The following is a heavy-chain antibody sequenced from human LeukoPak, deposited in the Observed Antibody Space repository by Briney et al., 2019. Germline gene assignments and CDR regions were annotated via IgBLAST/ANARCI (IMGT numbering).Heavy chain of an antibody. CDR3: ARDTPRGYSYGCPFDY. CDR1: GYTLTELS. Sequence: ASVKVSCKVSGYTLTELSMHWVRQAPGKGLEWMGGFDPEDGETIYAQKFQGRVTMTEDTSTDTAYMELSSLRSEDTAVYYCARDTPRGYSYGCPFDYWGQGTLVTVSS. V-gene: IGHV1-24*01. J-gene: IGHJ4*02. CDR2: FDPEDGET. D-gene: IGHD5-18*01.